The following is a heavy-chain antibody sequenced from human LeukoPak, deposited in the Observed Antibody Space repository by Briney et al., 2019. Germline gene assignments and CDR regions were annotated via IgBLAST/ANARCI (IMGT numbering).Heavy chain of an antibody. D-gene: IGHD6-19*01. Sequence: PSETLSLTCTVSGGSISSYYWSWIRQPPGKGLEWIAYIFYSGSTNYNPSLKSRVTISLDTSKNQFSLNLSSVTAADTAVYYCARGLRVFGAVAGTGTLGYWGQGTLVTVSS. CDR1: GGSISSYY. V-gene: IGHV4-59*08. CDR2: IFYSGST. CDR3: ARGLRVFGAVAGTGTLGY. J-gene: IGHJ4*02.